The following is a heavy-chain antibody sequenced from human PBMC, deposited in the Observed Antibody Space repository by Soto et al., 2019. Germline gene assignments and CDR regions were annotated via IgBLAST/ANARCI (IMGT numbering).Heavy chain of an antibody. Sequence: PGGSLRLSCAASGFIFSSYGMHWVRQAPGKGLEWVAVISYDGSNKYYADSVKGRFTISRDNSKNTLYLQMNSLRAEDTAVYYCAKDRGAGYCSGGSCYYYYYGMDVWGQGTTVTVSS. CDR2: ISYDGSNK. J-gene: IGHJ6*02. D-gene: IGHD2-15*01. CDR1: GFIFSSYG. CDR3: AKDRGAGYCSGGSCYYYYYGMDV. V-gene: IGHV3-30*18.